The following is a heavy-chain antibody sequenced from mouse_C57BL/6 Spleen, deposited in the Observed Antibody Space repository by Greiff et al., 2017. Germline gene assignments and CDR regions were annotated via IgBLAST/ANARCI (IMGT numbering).Heavy chain of an antibody. CDR2: IYPGDGDT. V-gene: IGHV1-80*01. Sequence: VKLQESGAELVKPGASVKISCKASGYAFSSYWMNWVKQRPGKGLEWIGQIYPGDGDTNYNGKFKGKATLTADKSSSTAYMQLSSLTSEDSAVYFCARADYDYDRAYFDYWGQGTTLTVSS. CDR1: GYAFSSYW. J-gene: IGHJ2*01. CDR3: ARADYDYDRAYFDY. D-gene: IGHD2-4*01.